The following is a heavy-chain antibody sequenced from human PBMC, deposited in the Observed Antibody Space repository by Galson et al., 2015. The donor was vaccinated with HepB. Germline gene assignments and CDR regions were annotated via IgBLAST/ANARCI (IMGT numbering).Heavy chain of an antibody. CDR3: ARGLDILTGYLFDY. D-gene: IGHD3-9*01. CDR2: INHSGST. CDR1: GGSFSGYY. V-gene: IGHV4-34*01. Sequence: ETLSLTCAVYGGSFSGYYWSWIRQPPGKGLEWIGEINHSGSTNYNPSLKSRVTISVDTSKNQFSLKLSSVTAADTAVYYCARGLDILTGYLFDYWGQGTLVTVSS. J-gene: IGHJ4*02.